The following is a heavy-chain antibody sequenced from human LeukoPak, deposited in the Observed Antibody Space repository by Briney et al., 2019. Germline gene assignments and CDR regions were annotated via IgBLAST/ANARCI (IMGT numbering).Heavy chain of an antibody. CDR1: GFTFSSYG. Sequence: GGSLRLSCAASGFTFSSYGMHWVRQAPGKGLEWVAVISYDGSNKYYADSVKGRFTISRDNSKNTLYLQMNSLRGEDTAVYYCARSHPRTSVFDFGGQGTMVTLSS. D-gene: IGHD5/OR15-5a*01. V-gene: IGHV3-30*03. CDR2: ISYDGSNK. J-gene: IGHJ3*01. CDR3: ARSHPRTSVFDF.